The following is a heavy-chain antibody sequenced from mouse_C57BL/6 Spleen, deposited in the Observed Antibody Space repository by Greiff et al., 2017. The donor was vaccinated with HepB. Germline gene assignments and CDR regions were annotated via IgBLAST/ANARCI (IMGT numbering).Heavy chain of an antibody. CDR1: GYSFPGYY. J-gene: IGHJ2*01. D-gene: IGHD1-1*01. CDR2: INPSTGGT. V-gene: IGHV1-42*01. Sequence: VQLKESGPELVKPGASVKISCKASGYSFPGYYMNWVKQSPEKSLEWIGEINPSTGGTTYNQKFKAKATLTVDKSSSTAYMQLKSLTSEDSAVYYCARRGYGSSWFFDYWGQGTTLTVSS. CDR3: ARRGYGSSWFFDY.